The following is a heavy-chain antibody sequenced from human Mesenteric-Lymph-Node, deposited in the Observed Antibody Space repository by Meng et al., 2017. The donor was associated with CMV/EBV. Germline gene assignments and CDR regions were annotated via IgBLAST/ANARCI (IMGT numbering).Heavy chain of an antibody. D-gene: IGHD3-10*01. CDR3: ARGSFEVRGIIPYYYDGMDV. CDR1: GFTFSNYW. J-gene: IGHJ6*02. CDR2: IKQDGSEK. Sequence: GESLKISCAASGFTFSNYWMTWVRQAPGKGLEWVANIKQDGSEKYYVDSVKGRFTMSRDNAKNSVYLQMNSLRAEDTAVYYCARGSFEVRGIIPYYYDGMDVWGQGTTVTVSS. V-gene: IGHV3-7*04.